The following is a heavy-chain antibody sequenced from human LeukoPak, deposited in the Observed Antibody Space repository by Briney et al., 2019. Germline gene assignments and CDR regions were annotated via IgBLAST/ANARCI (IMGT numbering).Heavy chain of an antibody. CDR2: ISSSGGST. D-gene: IGHD2-15*01. J-gene: IGHJ4*02. V-gene: IGHV3-23*01. CDR1: GFTFNTYA. Sequence: GGSLRLSCAASGFTFNTYAMNWVRQAPGKGLEWVSTISSSGGSTYYADSVKGRFTVSRDNSKNTLYLQMNSLRAEDAAIYYCERGLGLAATALDYWGQGTLVTVSS. CDR3: ERGLGLAATALDY.